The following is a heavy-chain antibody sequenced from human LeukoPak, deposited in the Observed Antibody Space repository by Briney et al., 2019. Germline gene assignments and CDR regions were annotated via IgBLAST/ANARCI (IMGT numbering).Heavy chain of an antibody. CDR1: GGSISSYY. V-gene: IGHV4-59*12. CDR2: IYYSGST. CDR3: AREVSREEFDF. J-gene: IGHJ4*02. Sequence: PSETLSLTCTVSGGSISSYYWSWIRQPPGKGLEWIGYIYYSGSTNYNPSLKSRVTISVDTSKNQFSLKLTSVTAADTAVYYCAREVSREEFDFWGQGTLVTVSS. D-gene: IGHD1-26*01.